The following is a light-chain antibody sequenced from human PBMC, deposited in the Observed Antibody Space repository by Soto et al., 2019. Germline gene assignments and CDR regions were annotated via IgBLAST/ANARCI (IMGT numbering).Light chain of an antibody. J-gene: IGKJ4*01. CDR1: QDISNY. Sequence: DLQMTQSPSSLSASVGDRVTITCQASQDISNYLNWYQQKPGKAPKLLIYDASNLETGVPSRFSGSGSGTDFTFTISSLQPEDIATYYCQQYDNHPPSFGGGTKVEIK. CDR2: DAS. CDR3: QQYDNHPPS. V-gene: IGKV1-33*01.